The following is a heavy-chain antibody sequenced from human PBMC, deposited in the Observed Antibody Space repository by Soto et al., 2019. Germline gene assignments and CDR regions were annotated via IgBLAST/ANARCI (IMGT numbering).Heavy chain of an antibody. CDR1: GYSISSGYF. V-gene: IGHV4-38-2*01. J-gene: IGHJ1*01. D-gene: IGHD5-12*01. CDR2: IYYSGST. Sequence: SETLSLTCVVSGYSISSGYFWGWIRQPPGKALEFIGNIYYSGSTYYNPSLKSRASLSVDTSNNQFSLKLSSVTVADTAVYYCASSVDKATLPSYCGQGSPVSGSA. CDR3: ASSVDKATLPSY.